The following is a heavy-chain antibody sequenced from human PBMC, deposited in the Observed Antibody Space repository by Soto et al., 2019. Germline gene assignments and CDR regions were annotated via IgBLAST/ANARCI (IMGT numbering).Heavy chain of an antibody. CDR1: GGTFSSYA. CDR2: IIPIFGTA. J-gene: IGHJ4*02. Sequence: RASVKVSCKASGGTFSSYAISWVRQAPGQGLEWMGGIIPIFGTANYAQKFQGRVTITADKSTSTAYMELSSLRSEDTAVYYCARGGKVGATDYWGQGTLVTVSS. V-gene: IGHV1-69*06. D-gene: IGHD1-26*01. CDR3: ARGGKVGATDY.